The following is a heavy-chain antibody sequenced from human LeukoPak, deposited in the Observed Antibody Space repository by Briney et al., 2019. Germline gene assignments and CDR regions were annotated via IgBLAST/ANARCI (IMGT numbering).Heavy chain of an antibody. CDR3: AKAEPPGRYYYYGMDV. CDR2: ISWNSGSI. CDR1: GFTFDDYA. D-gene: IGHD1-26*01. J-gene: IGHJ6*01. Sequence: GRSLRLSCAASGFTFDDYAMHWVRQAPGKGLEWVSGISWNSGSIGYADSVKGRFTISRDNAKNSLYLQMNSLRAEDTALYDCAKAEPPGRYYYYGMDVWGQGTTVTVSS. V-gene: IGHV3-9*01.